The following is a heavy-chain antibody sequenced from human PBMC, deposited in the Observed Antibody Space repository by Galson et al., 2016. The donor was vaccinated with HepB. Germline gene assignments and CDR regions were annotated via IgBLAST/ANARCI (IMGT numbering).Heavy chain of an antibody. CDR3: ARPHVAMVTCYYYGMDV. Sequence: SLRLSCAAFGFTFSSYCMHWVRQAPGKGLEWVAFIWHGGSNIYYADSVKGRFTISRDTSKNTLNLQMNSLRAEDTAVYYCARPHVAMVTCYYYGMDVWGQGTTVTVSS. CDR2: IWHGGSNI. D-gene: IGHD5-18*01. CDR1: GFTFSSYC. J-gene: IGHJ6*02. V-gene: IGHV3-33*01.